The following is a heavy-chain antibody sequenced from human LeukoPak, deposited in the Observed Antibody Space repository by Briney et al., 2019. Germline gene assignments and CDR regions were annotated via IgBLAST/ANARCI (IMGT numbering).Heavy chain of an antibody. CDR2: ISSSNSSI. CDR1: GYTFSNYE. Sequence: GGSLRLSCAASGYTFSNYEMNWVRQTPGKGLEWVSYISSSNSSIYYADSVKGRFTISRDNAKSSLYLQMNSLRAEDTAVYYCARGRGDYGWDYFDYWGQGTLVTVSS. V-gene: IGHV3-48*03. J-gene: IGHJ4*02. D-gene: IGHD4-17*01. CDR3: ARGRGDYGWDYFDY.